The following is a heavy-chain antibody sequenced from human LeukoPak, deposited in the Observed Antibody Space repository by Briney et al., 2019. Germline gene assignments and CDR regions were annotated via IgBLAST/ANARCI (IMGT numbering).Heavy chain of an antibody. V-gene: IGHV4-30-2*01. CDR1: GGSISSGGYS. CDR2: IYHSGST. Sequence: SSETLSLTCAVSGGSISSGGYSWSWIRQPPGKGLEWIGYIYHSGSTYYNPSLKSRVTISVDRSKNQFSLKLSSVTAADTAVYYCARYGYYFDYRGQGTLVTVSS. D-gene: IGHD4-17*01. CDR3: ARYGYYFDY. J-gene: IGHJ4*02.